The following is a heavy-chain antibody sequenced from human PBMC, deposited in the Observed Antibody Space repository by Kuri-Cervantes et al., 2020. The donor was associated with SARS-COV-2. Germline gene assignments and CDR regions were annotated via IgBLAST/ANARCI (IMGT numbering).Heavy chain of an antibody. Sequence: GESLKISCAASGFTFSSYWMHWVRQAPGKGLEWVSVIYSGGSTYYADSVQGRFTISRDNSKNTLYLQMNSLRVEDTAVYYCAREDRYGGNLNWFDPWGQGTLVTVSS. J-gene: IGHJ5*02. CDR2: IYSGGST. V-gene: IGHV3-53*01. CDR3: AREDRYGGNLNWFDP. CDR1: GFTFSSYW. D-gene: IGHD1-26*01.